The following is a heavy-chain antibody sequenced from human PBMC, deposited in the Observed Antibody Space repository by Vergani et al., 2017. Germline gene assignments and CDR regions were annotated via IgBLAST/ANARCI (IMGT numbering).Heavy chain of an antibody. J-gene: IGHJ6*03. CDR2: MNPNSGNT. V-gene: IGHV1-8*01. CDR3: ARARRDIVVVPAALYYMDV. Sequence: QVQLVQSGAEVKKPGASVKVSCKASGYTFTSYDINWVRQATGQGLEWMGWMNPNSGNTGYAQKFQGRVTMTRNTSISTAYMELRSLRSEDTAVYYCARARRDIVVVPAALYYMDVWGKGTTVTVSS. CDR1: GYTFTSYD. D-gene: IGHD2-2*01.